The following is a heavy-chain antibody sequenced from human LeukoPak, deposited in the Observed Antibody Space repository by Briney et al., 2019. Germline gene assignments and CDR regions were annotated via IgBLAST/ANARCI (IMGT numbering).Heavy chain of an antibody. CDR1: GFTFSSSR. J-gene: IGHJ4*02. CDR2: INTDGSTT. V-gene: IGHV3-74*01. CDR3: VRSWGEDY. Sequence: GGSLRLSCAASGFTFSSSRMLWVRQTPGKGLVWVSNINTDGSTTNYADSVKGRFTISRDNAKNTLFLQMNSLRAEDTAIYYCVRSWGEDYWGQGTLVAVSS. D-gene: IGHD3-16*01.